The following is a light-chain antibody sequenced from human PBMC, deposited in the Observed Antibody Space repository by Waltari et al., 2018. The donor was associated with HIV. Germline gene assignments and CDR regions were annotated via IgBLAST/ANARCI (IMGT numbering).Light chain of an antibody. Sequence: SSELTQRPSVSVPPGQTAIRPGSGDAAPKPYTHWFQQKAGQAPVVVIHKNTERPSGIPERFSASRSGTTVTLTITGVQTDDEADYYCLSADSSGTYVFGPGTTVTVL. CDR2: KNT. J-gene: IGLJ1*01. CDR1: AAPKPY. CDR3: LSADSSGTYV. V-gene: IGLV3-25*03.